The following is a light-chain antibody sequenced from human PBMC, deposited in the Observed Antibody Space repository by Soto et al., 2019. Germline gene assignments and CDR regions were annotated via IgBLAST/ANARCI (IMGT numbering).Light chain of an antibody. V-gene: IGKV3-20*01. CDR2: GAS. CDR1: QSVSSSY. Sequence: EIVLTQSPGTLSLSPGERATLSCRASQSVSSSYLAWYQQKPGQAPRLLIYGASSRATGIPDRFSGSGSGTDFSLTISRLALEEFAVYYCQQYGSPYTFGQGTKLEIK. J-gene: IGKJ2*01. CDR3: QQYGSPYT.